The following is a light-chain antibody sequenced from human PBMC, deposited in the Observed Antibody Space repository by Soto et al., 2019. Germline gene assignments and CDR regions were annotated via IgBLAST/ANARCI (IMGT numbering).Light chain of an antibody. J-gene: IGKJ1*01. CDR1: ESVSNN. CDR3: QQYSIWRT. CDR2: GAS. V-gene: IGKV3-15*01. Sequence: EIVMTQSPATLSLSPGERATLSCRASESVSNNLAWYQQKAGQAPRLLIYGASTRATGIPARFSGSGSGTEFTLTISSLQSEDLAVYYCQQYSIWRTFGQGTKVEIK.